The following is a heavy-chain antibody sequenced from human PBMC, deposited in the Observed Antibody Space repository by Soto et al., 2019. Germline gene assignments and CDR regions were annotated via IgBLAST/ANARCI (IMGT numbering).Heavy chain of an antibody. D-gene: IGHD2-21*02. V-gene: IGHV1-46*01. J-gene: IGHJ6*02. CDR1: GYSFSSHY. Sequence: QVQLVQSGAEVKKPGASVKVSCKASGYSFSSHYIHWVRQVPGQGLEWMGVINPISGSTGYAQDFQGRVTMTSETSTSTVYMELSSLRSEDTAVYYCARNGKIVLVTQRGLDVWGQGTTVTVSS. CDR2: INPISGST. CDR3: ARNGKIVLVTQRGLDV.